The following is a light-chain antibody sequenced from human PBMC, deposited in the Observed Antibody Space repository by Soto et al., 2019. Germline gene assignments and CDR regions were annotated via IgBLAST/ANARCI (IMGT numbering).Light chain of an antibody. CDR2: GAF. J-gene: IGKJ1*01. Sequence: EVVLTQSPATLSLSPGERATLSCRASQSIRNYLAWYQQKPGQAPRLLIYGAFTRATGVPARFSGSGSGTEFTLTISSPQSEDFAVYYCQQSNNWPRTFGQGTKVDI. CDR1: QSIRNY. V-gene: IGKV3-15*01. CDR3: QQSNNWPRT.